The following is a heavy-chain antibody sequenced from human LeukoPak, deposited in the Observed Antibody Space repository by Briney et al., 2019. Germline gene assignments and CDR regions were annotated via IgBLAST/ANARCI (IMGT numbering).Heavy chain of an antibody. CDR1: GDSISRYY. CDR2: IYYSGGT. D-gene: IGHD6-19*01. Sequence: SETLSLTCTVSGDSISRYYWSWIRQPPGKGLEWIGYIYYSGGTNYNPSLKSRVTISVDTSKNQFSLKLSSVTAADTAVYYCARHSAVADDAFDIWGQGTLVTVSS. J-gene: IGHJ3*02. CDR3: ARHSAVADDAFDI. V-gene: IGHV4-59*08.